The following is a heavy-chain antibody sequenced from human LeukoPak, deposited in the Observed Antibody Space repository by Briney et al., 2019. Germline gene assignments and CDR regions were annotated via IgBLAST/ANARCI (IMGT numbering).Heavy chain of an antibody. J-gene: IGHJ4*02. D-gene: IGHD6-19*01. CDR3: AKSLPLAGRRPFFFDY. CDR2: ISPSGVTT. Sequence: GGSLRLSCAASEFTFSSYAMTWVRQAPGKALEWVSGISPSGVTTYYADSVQGRFTISRDNSKNTLYLQMNSLSPEDTAIYYCAKSLPLAGRRPFFFDYWGQGTLVTVSS. V-gene: IGHV3-23*01. CDR1: EFTFSSYA.